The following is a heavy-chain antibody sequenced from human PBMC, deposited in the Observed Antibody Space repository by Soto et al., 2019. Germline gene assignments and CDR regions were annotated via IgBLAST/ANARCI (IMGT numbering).Heavy chain of an antibody. D-gene: IGHD3-10*01. CDR2: IYSTGTT. CDR1: GFTVGNNY. V-gene: IGHV3-53*01. CDR3: AKDGRGSGSHYNSFGY. J-gene: IGHJ4*02. Sequence: EVQLVESGGGLIQPGGSLKLSCAASGFTVGNNYMSWVRQAPGKGLEWVSLIYSTGTTKYADSVKGRITVSRDNAKNTLYLQMNSLRAEDTAVYYCAKDGRGSGSHYNSFGYWGQGTLVTVSS.